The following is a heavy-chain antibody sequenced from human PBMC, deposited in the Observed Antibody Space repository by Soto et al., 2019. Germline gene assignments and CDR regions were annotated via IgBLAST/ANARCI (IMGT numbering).Heavy chain of an antibody. J-gene: IGHJ2*01. CDR3: ARGISGDSSSPLESWYFDL. CDR1: GGTFSSYA. D-gene: IGHD6-13*01. Sequence: QVQLVQSGAEVNKPGSSVKVSCQASGGTFSSYAISCVRQAHGHGLEWMGGIIPIFGTENYAQKFQGRVTITADESTSTASMELSSLRAEDTAVYYCARGISGDSSSPLESWYFDLCGRGPLVTVSS. V-gene: IGHV1-69*01. CDR2: IIPIFGTE.